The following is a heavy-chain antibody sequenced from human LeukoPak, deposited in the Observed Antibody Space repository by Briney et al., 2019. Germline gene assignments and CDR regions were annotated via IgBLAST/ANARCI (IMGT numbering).Heavy chain of an antibody. CDR3: ARDDGIGGPFDY. CDR2: IYSGGST. Sequence: TGGSLRLSCVVSGFTVSSNYMSWVRQAPGKGLEWVSIIYSGGSTYYADSVKGRFTISRDNSKNTLYLQMNSLRAEDTAVYYCARDDGIGGPFDYWGQGTLVTVSS. D-gene: IGHD4-23*01. CDR1: GFTVSSNY. V-gene: IGHV3-53*01. J-gene: IGHJ4*02.